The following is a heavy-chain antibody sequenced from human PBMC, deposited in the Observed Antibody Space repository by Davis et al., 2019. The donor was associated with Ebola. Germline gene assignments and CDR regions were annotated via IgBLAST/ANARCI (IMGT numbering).Heavy chain of an antibody. D-gene: IGHD3-3*01. V-gene: IGHV3-30*18. J-gene: IGHJ6*02. Sequence: PGGSLRLSCAASGFTFSSYGMHWVRQAPGKGPAWVAVISYDETNKDYADSVKGRFTISRDNSKNTLYLQMNSLRAEDTAVYCCAKGLWSGNIGRVADVWGPGTTVIVSS. CDR2: ISYDETNK. CDR3: AKGLWSGNIGRVADV. CDR1: GFTFSSYG.